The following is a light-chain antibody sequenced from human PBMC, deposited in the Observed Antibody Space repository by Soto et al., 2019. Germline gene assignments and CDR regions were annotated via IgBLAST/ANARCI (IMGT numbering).Light chain of an antibody. CDR3: QKYNSAPRT. V-gene: IGKV1-27*01. Sequence: DIQMTQSPSYLSSSVGDRVTITCRSSQGICNYLAWYQQKPGKVPKLLIYAASTLQSRVPSRFSGSGSWTDFTLTIISLPPEDVATYYCQKYNSAPRTFGQGTKVEIK. J-gene: IGKJ1*01. CDR1: QGICNY. CDR2: AAS.